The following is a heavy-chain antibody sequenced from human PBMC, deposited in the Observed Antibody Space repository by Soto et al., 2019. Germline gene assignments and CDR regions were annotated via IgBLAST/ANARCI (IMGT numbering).Heavy chain of an antibody. CDR1: GGSISSSSYY. CDR2: IYYSGST. D-gene: IGHD2-2*01. V-gene: IGHV4-39*01. Sequence: SETLSLTCTVSGGSISSSSYYWGWIRQPPGKGLEWIGSIYYSGSTYYNPSLKSRVTISVDTSKNQFSLKLSSVTAADTAVYYCARHIGIRSCSSTSCYSGIVWFDPWGQGTLVTVSS. J-gene: IGHJ5*02. CDR3: ARHIGIRSCSSTSCYSGIVWFDP.